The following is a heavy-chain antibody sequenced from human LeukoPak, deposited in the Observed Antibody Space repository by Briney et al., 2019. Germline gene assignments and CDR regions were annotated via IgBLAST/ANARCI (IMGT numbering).Heavy chain of an antibody. CDR1: GFTFSSYS. D-gene: IGHD4-17*01. J-gene: IGHJ5*02. CDR3: AREGDDYGDLNWFDP. V-gene: IGHV3-48*01. Sequence: GGSLRLSCAASGFTFSSYSMNWVRQAPGKGLEWVSYMSSSSSTIYYADSVKGRFTISRDNAKNSLYLQMNSLRAEDTAVYYCAREGDDYGDLNWFDPWGQGTLVTVSS. CDR2: MSSSSSTI.